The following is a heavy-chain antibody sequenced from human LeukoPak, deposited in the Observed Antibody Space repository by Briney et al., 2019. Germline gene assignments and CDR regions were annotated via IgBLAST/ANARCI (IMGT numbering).Heavy chain of an antibody. CDR3: ARTNYYYMDV. V-gene: IGHV4-59*11. CDR1: GGSMFGHY. J-gene: IGHJ6*03. CDR2: VYYSGSA. Sequence: SETLSLTCTVCGGSMFGHYWSWMRQPPGKGLEWIGYVYYSGSANSNPALKSRVTISVETSKNQFSLRLSSVTAADTAVYYCARTNYYYMDVWGRGTTVTVSS.